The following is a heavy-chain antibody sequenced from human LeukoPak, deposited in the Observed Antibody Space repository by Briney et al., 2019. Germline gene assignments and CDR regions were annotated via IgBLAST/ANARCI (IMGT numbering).Heavy chain of an antibody. D-gene: IGHD4-17*01. Sequence: GGSLRLSCAASGFTFSSYAMSWVHQAPGKGLEWVSAISGSGGSTYYADSVKGRFTISRDNSKNTLYLQMNSLRAEDTAVYYCAEDLSHRGDYGFDYWGQGTLVTVSS. CDR3: AEDLSHRGDYGFDY. V-gene: IGHV3-23*01. CDR2: ISGSGGST. CDR1: GFTFSSYA. J-gene: IGHJ4*02.